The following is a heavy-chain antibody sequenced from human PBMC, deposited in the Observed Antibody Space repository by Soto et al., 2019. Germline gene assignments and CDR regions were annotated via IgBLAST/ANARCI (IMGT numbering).Heavy chain of an antibody. CDR1: GYTFTSYY. V-gene: IGHV1-46*01. CDR3: ASEVGVVPGGHHYVYQGMDV. J-gene: IGHJ6*02. CDR2: INPSSGST. Sequence: ASVKVSCKASGYTFTSYYMHWVRQAPGQGPEWIGVINPSSGSTTYAQKFQGRVTMTADTSTSSFYRELSRLRSEDTAVYYCASEVGVVPGGHHYVYQGMDVWGQGTTVTVSS. D-gene: IGHD2-2*01.